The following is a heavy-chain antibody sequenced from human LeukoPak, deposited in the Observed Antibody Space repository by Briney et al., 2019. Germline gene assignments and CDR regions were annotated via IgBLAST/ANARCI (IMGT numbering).Heavy chain of an antibody. CDR1: GFTFSSYE. CDR3: ARDPYSGGYGDYYYYYMDL. D-gene: IGHD1-26*01. V-gene: IGHV3-48*03. J-gene: IGHJ6*03. CDR2: ISSSGTTT. Sequence: GGSLRLSCAASGFTFSSYEMNWVRQAPGKGLEWVSYISSSGTTTFYADSVKGRFTISRDNAKNSLYLQMNSLRAEDTAVYYCARDPYSGGYGDYYYYYMDLWGQGTTVTISS.